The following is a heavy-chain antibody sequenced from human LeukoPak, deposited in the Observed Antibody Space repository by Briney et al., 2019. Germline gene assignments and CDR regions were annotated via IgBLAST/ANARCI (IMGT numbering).Heavy chain of an antibody. CDR1: GFTFSSYE. CDR3: AKDGSPNHYGDYESPYYYYMDV. V-gene: IGHV3-48*03. J-gene: IGHJ6*03. CDR2: ISSSGSTI. Sequence: PGGSLRLSCAASGFTFSSYEMNWVRQAPGKGLEWVSYISSSGSTIYYADSVKGRFTISRGNSKNSLYLQMNSLRAEDTALYYCAKDGSPNHYGDYESPYYYYMDVWGKGTTVTVSS. D-gene: IGHD4-17*01.